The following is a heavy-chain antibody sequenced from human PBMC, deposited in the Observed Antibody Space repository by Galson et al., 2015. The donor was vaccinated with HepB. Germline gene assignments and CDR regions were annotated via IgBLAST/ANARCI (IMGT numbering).Heavy chain of an antibody. CDR1: GFTFSSYA. V-gene: IGHV3-23*01. CDR3: VKDQQVVSSGWYGY. J-gene: IGHJ4*02. Sequence: SLRLSCAASGFTFSSYAMSWVRQAPGKGLEWVSAISGSGGSTYYADSVKGRFTISRDNSKNTLYLQMNSLRAEDTAVYYCVKDQQVVSSGWYGYWGQGTLVTVSS. CDR2: ISGSGGST. D-gene: IGHD6-19*01.